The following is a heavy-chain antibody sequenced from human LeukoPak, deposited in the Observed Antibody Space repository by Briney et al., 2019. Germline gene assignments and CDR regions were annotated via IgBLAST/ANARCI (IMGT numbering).Heavy chain of an antibody. CDR3: ARSGSYAGFFDY. V-gene: IGHV4-59*01. CDR1: GGSISSYY. D-gene: IGHD1-26*01. J-gene: IGHJ4*02. CDR2: IYYSGTT. Sequence: SETLSLACTVSGGSISSYYWSWIRQPPGKGLEWIGYIYYSGTTNNNPSLKSRVTISVDTSKNQFSLKLSSVTAADTAVYYCARSGSYAGFFDYWGQGTLVTVSS.